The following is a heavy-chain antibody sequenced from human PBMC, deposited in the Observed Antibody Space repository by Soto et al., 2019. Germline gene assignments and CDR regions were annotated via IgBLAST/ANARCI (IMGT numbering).Heavy chain of an antibody. CDR2: IYWDDDK. D-gene: IGHD6-19*01. V-gene: IGHV2-5*02. Sequence: QITLKESGPTLVKPTQTLTLTCTFSGFSLGTSGVGVVWIRQPPGKALEWLGIIYWDDDKRYRPSLKSRLTTTXDXXKNQGVITMTNMDPVDTGTYYCAHNLVAGTSWFDPWGQGTLVTVSS. CDR1: GFSLGTSGVG. J-gene: IGHJ5*02. CDR3: AHNLVAGTSWFDP.